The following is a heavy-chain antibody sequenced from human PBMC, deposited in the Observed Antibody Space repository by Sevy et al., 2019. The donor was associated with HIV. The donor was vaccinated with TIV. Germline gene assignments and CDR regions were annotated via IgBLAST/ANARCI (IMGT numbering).Heavy chain of an antibody. D-gene: IGHD3-10*01. V-gene: IGHV1-8*01. CDR2: MNPNSGNT. Sequence: ASVKVSCKASGYTFTSYDINWVRQATGQGLEWMGWMNPNSGNTGYAQKFQGRVTMTRNTSISTAYMELSSLRSEDTAVYYCARGRGFSEGLYYYGMDVWGQGTTVTVSS. J-gene: IGHJ6*02. CDR3: ARGRGFSEGLYYYGMDV. CDR1: GYTFTSYD.